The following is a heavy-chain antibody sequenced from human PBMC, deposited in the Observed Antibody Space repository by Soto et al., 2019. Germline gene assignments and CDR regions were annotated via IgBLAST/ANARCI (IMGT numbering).Heavy chain of an antibody. CDR2: ISYDGSNK. V-gene: IGHV3-30*03. CDR1: GFTFSSYG. Sequence: QVQLVESGGGVVQPGRSLRLSCAASGFTFSSYGMHWVRQAPGKGLEWVAVISYDGSNKYYADSVKGRFTISRDNSKNTLYLQMNSPRAEDTAVYYCARGVVGVAGTFDYWGQGTLVTVSS. CDR3: ARGVVGVAGTFDY. D-gene: IGHD6-19*01. J-gene: IGHJ4*02.